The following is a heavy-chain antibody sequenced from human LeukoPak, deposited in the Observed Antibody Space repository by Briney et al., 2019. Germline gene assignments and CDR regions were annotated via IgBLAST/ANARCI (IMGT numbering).Heavy chain of an antibody. J-gene: IGHJ4*02. D-gene: IGHD3-9*01. CDR1: GFTFSNYA. CDR2: ISTTDATT. V-gene: IGHV3-23*01. CDR3: AKGDYDILTGYPDY. Sequence: GRSLRLSCAASGFTFSNYAMNWVRQAPGKGLEWVSGISTTDATTSYADSVKGRFTISRDNSKNTLYLQMNSLRAEDTAVYYCAKGDYDILTGYPDYWGQGTLVTVSS.